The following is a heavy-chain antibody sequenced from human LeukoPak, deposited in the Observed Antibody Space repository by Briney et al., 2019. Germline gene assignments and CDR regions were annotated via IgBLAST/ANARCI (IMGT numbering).Heavy chain of an antibody. CDR3: ARGLQGDYDYGGNSGWGYYFDY. CDR2: IYTSGST. V-gene: IGHV4-61*02. D-gene: IGHD4-23*01. Sequence: PSETLSLTCTVSGGSISSGSYYWSWIRQPAGKGLEWIGRIYTSGSTNYNPSLKSRVTISVDTSKNQFSLKLSSVTAADTAVYYCARGLQGDYDYGGNSGWGYYFDYWGQGTLVTVSS. J-gene: IGHJ4*02. CDR1: GGSISSGSYY.